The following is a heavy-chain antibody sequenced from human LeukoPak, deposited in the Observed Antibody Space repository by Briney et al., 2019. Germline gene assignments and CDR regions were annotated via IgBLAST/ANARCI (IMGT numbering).Heavy chain of an antibody. CDR2: IYTSGST. CDR3: ARVYIAAAGTGNWFDP. V-gene: IGHV4-4*07. J-gene: IGHJ5*02. Sequence: SETLSLTCTVSGGSISSYYWSWIRQPAGKGLEWNGRIYTSGSTNYNPSLKSRVTISVDTSKNQFSLKLSSVTAADTAVYYCARVYIAAAGTGNWFDPWGQGTLVTVSS. CDR1: GGSISSYY. D-gene: IGHD6-13*01.